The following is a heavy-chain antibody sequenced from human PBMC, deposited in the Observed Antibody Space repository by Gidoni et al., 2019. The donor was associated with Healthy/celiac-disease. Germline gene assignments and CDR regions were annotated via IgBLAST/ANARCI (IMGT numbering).Heavy chain of an antibody. Sequence: PGLVKPSETLSLTCPVSGGSISSYYWSWIRQPPGKGLEWIGYIYYSGSTNYNPSLKSRVTISVDTSKNQFSLKLSSVTAADTAVYYCAREHKGGTDPWGQGTLVTVSS. D-gene: IGHD2-15*01. CDR2: IYYSGST. CDR3: AREHKGGTDP. J-gene: IGHJ5*02. CDR1: GGSISSYY. V-gene: IGHV4-59*01.